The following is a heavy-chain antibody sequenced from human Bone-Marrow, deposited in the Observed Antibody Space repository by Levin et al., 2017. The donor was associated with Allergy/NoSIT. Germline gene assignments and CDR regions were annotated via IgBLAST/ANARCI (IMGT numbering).Heavy chain of an antibody. CDR1: GFTFTLYG. V-gene: IGHV3-30*18. Sequence: QPGGSLRLSCAASGFTFTLYGMHWVRQAPGKGLEWVSFISYGGDNKYFADSVKGRFTISRDNSKNTLYLQMNSLRAEDTAIYYCAKDRPQATDYYDSSGSLDYWGRGTLVTVSS. J-gene: IGHJ4*02. CDR2: ISYGGDNK. D-gene: IGHD3-22*01. CDR3: AKDRPQATDYYDSSGSLDY.